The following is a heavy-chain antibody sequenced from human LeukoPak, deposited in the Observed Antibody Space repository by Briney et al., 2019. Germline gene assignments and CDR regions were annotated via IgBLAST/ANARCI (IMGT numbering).Heavy chain of an antibody. D-gene: IGHD3-22*01. CDR3: AREGYYYDSSGSLY. CDR2: INSDGSST. CDR1: GFTLSSYG. V-gene: IGHV3-74*01. J-gene: IGHJ4*02. Sequence: GGSLRLSCAASGFTLSSYGMSWVRQAPGKGLVWVSRINSDGSSTSYADSVKGRFTISRDNAKNTLYLQMNSLRAEDTAVYYCAREGYYYDSSGSLYWGQGTLVTVSS.